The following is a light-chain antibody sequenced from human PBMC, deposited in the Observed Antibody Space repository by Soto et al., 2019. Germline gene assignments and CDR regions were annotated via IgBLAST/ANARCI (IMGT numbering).Light chain of an antibody. CDR3: QKYDSVPFT. CDR2: TAS. Sequence: DIQMTQSPSSLSASVGDRVTITCRASQGISNYFACYQQKPGKVPDLLLYTASTLRSGVPSLFSGSGSGTDFTLTINSLQPEDVATYYCQKYDSVPFTFGPGTKVDIK. CDR1: QGISNY. J-gene: IGKJ3*01. V-gene: IGKV1-27*01.